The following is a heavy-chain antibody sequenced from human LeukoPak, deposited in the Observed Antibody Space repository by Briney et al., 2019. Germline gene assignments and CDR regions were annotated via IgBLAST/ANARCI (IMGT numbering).Heavy chain of an antibody. CDR1: GYSFTSYW. J-gene: IGHJ5*02. V-gene: IGHV5-51*01. D-gene: IGHD2-21*02. CDR2: IYPGDSDT. CDR3: ARIEGCGGDCYPRGDNWFDP. Sequence: GEPLKISCKDSGYSFTSYWIGWVRQMPGKGLEWMGIIYPGDSDTRYSPSFQVKVTISADKSISTAYLQWSSLKASDTAMYYCARIEGCGGDCYPRGDNWFDPWGQGTLVTVSS.